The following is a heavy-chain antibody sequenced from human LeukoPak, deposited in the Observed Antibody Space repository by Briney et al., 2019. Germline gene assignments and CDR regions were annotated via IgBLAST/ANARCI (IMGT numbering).Heavy chain of an antibody. Sequence: ASVKVSCKASGYTFINYGITWVRQAPGQGLEWMGWISGYNDNTNYAQNLQGRVTMSADTSTNTTYMELRGLRVDDTAVYYCARGGVSSAYVDYWGQGTLVSVSS. CDR1: GYTFINYG. J-gene: IGHJ4*02. CDR3: ARGGVSSAYVDY. CDR2: ISGYNDNT. V-gene: IGHV1-18*04. D-gene: IGHD3-22*01.